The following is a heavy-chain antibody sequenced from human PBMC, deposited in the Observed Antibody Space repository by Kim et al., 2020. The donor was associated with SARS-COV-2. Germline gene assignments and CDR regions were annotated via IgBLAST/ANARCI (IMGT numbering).Heavy chain of an antibody. CDR2: ISAGGRST. V-gene: IGHV3-23*01. CDR3: AKGGPRNTALPGSDFDY. CDR1: AFTFSSYA. Sequence: GGSLRLSCAASAFTFSSYAMSWVRRAPGKGLEWVSAISAGGRSTYYADSVKGRFTISRDNSKNTLFLHMNSLRAEDTAVYYCAKGGPRNTALPGSDFDYWGQGTLVTVSS. D-gene: IGHD3-10*01. J-gene: IGHJ4*02.